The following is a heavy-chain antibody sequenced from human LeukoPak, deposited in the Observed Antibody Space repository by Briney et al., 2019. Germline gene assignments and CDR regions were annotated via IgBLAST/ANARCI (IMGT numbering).Heavy chain of an antibody. J-gene: IGHJ4*02. D-gene: IGHD3-3*01. CDR1: GGSISTSSYY. Sequence: SETLSITCTVSGGSISTSSYYWGWIRQPPGKGLEWIGSICYSGSTYYNPSLKSRVTISVDTSKNQFSLKLNSVTAADTAVYFCATIAWGGYYDHWGQGTLVTVSS. CDR2: ICYSGST. V-gene: IGHV4-39*01. CDR3: ATIAWGGYYDH.